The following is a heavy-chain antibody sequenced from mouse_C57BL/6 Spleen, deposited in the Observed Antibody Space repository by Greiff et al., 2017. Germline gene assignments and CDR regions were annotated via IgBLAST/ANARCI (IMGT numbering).Heavy chain of an antibody. CDR2: IWSGGST. J-gene: IGHJ4*01. CDR1: GFSLTSYG. Sequence: VKLQESGPGLVQPSQSLSITCTVSGFSLTSYGVHWVRQSPGKGLEWLGVIWSGGSTDYNAAFISRLSISKDNSKSQVFFKMKSLQADDTAIYYCARAKGMNLLLRYGDMDYWGQGTSVTVSS. CDR3: ARAKGMNLLLRYGDMDY. D-gene: IGHD1-1*01. V-gene: IGHV2-2*01.